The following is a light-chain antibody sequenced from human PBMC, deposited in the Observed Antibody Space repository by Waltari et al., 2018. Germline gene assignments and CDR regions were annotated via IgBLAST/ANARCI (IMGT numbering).Light chain of an antibody. Sequence: QSVLTQPPSVSAAPGQRVTISCSGSSSTIGNNYVSWYQHLPGTAPKVLIYDNNKRPSGIPDRFAGSKSGTSATLAITELQTGDEADYYCKTWDSSLLGVVFGGGTKLTVL. CDR2: DNN. J-gene: IGLJ2*01. V-gene: IGLV1-51*01. CDR1: SSTIGNNY. CDR3: KTWDSSLLGVV.